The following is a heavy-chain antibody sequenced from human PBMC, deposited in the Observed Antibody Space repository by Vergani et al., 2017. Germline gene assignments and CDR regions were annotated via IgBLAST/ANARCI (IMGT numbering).Heavy chain of an antibody. CDR3: ARSRPVVINVYYFDY. CDR2: IIPIFGTA. D-gene: IGHD3-22*01. V-gene: IGHV1-69*01. CDR1: GDTFSSYA. J-gene: IGHJ4*02. Sequence: QVQLVQSGAEVKKPGSSVTVSCKASGDTFSSYAISWVRQAPGQGLEWMGGIIPIFGTANYAQKFQGRVTITADESTSTAYMELSSLRSEDTAVYYCARSRPVVINVYYFDYWGQGTLVTVSS.